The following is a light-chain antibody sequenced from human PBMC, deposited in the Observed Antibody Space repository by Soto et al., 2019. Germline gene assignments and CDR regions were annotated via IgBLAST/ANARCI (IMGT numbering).Light chain of an antibody. J-gene: IGKJ1*01. Sequence: EIVMTQSPATLSVSPEERATLSCRASQSVSSNLAWYQQKPGQAPRLLIYGASTRATGIPARFSGSGSGTEFTLTISSLQSEDFAVYYCQPYNNWPQTFGQGTKVEIK. CDR2: GAS. V-gene: IGKV3-15*01. CDR3: QPYNNWPQT. CDR1: QSVSSN.